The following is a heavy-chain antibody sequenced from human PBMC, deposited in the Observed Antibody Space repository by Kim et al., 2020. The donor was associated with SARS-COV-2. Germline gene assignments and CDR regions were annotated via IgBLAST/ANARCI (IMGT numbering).Heavy chain of an antibody. J-gene: IGHJ2*01. CDR2: INAGNGNT. Sequence: ASVKVSCKASGYTFTSYAMHWVRQAPGQRLEWMGWINAGNGNTKYSQKFQGRVTITRDTSASTAYMELSSLRSEDTAVYYCARSSQKTYYDFWSGLEVNWYFDLWGRGTLVTVSS. CDR1: GYTFTSYA. V-gene: IGHV1-3*01. CDR3: ARSSQKTYYDFWSGLEVNWYFDL. D-gene: IGHD3-3*01.